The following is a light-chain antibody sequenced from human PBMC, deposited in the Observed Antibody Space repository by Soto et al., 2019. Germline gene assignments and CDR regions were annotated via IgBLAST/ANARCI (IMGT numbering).Light chain of an antibody. CDR2: DAS. Sequence: EIVLTQSPDTLSLSPGERATLSCRANQSVTSSYLAWYQQRPGQAPRLLIYDASSRAPGIPDRFSGSGSETDFTLTISRLEPEDFAVYYCQQYGSSPRLTFGGGTKVEI. CDR3: QQYGSSPRLT. J-gene: IGKJ4*01. CDR1: QSVTSSY. V-gene: IGKV3-20*01.